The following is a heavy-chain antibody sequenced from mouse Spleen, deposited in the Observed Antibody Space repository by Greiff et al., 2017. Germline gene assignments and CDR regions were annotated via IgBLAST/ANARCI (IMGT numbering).Heavy chain of an antibody. CDR2: INYDGSST. J-gene: IGHJ4*01. CDR3: AREGCGVAMDY. V-gene: IGHV5-16*01. CDR1: GFTFSDYY. D-gene: IGHD3-3*01. Sequence: EVMLVESEGGLVQPGSSVKLSCKASGFTFSDYYMAWVRQVPEKGLEWIANINYDGSSTYYLDSLKSRFIISRDNATNILYLQMSRLKSEDTATYYWAREGCGVAMDYWGQGTSVTGSS.